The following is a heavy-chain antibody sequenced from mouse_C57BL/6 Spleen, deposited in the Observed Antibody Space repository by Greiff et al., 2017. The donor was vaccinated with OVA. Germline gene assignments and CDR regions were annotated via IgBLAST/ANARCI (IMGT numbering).Heavy chain of an antibody. D-gene: IGHD1-1*01. V-gene: IGHV14-4*01. Sequence: VQLQQSGAELVRPGASVKLSCTASGFNIKDDYMHWVKQRPEQGLEWIGWIDPENGDTEYASKFQGKATITADTSSNTAYLQLSSLTSEDTAVYYCTMTTVVATDYWGQGTTLTVSS. CDR3: TMTTVVATDY. J-gene: IGHJ2*01. CDR1: GFNIKDDY. CDR2: IDPENGDT.